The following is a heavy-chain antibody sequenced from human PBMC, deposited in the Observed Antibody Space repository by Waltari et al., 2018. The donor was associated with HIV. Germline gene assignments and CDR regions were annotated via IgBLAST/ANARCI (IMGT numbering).Heavy chain of an antibody. J-gene: IGHJ4*02. Sequence: EVQLVESGGTLVQPGGSLRRSCSASGFTFSSYAIPWVRQTPGKGLEYVSGISGDGRSTYSAGSRKGRFTSTRDNSKNTVWLQMRSLRAEDTAVYYCAKGNYDVLTGYYGPSFEYWGQGTLVTVSS. CDR1: GFTFSSYA. CDR2: ISGDGRST. CDR3: AKGNYDVLTGYYGPSFEY. D-gene: IGHD3-9*01. V-gene: IGHV3-64D*06.